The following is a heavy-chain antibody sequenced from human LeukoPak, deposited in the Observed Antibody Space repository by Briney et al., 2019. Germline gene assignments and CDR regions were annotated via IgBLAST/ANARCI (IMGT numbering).Heavy chain of an antibody. CDR1: GFTFSSYG. J-gene: IGHJ4*02. CDR2: IRYDGSNK. V-gene: IGHV3-30*02. D-gene: IGHD5-18*01. Sequence: GGSLRLSCAASGFTFSSYGMHWVRQAPGKGLGWVAFIRYDGSNKYYADSVKGRFTISRDNSKNTLYLQMNSLRAEDTALYYCTKDSVAMVTTSDYWGQGTLVTVSS. CDR3: TKDSVAMVTTSDY.